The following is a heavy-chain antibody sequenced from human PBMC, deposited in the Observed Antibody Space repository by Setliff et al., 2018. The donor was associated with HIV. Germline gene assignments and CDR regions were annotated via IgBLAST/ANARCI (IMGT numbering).Heavy chain of an antibody. D-gene: IGHD3-9*01. J-gene: IGHJ4*02. V-gene: IGHV3-11*01. CDR2: ISSAGSIK. CDR3: ARDARKETHFDS. CDR1: GFTFSDYY. Sequence: AGGSLRLSCGASGFTFSDYYMSWIRQAPGKGLEWIAYISSAGSIKYYIDSVKGRFTISRDNAKNSLHLHMNNLRAEDTAVYYCARDARKETHFDSWGQGMWVTAPQ.